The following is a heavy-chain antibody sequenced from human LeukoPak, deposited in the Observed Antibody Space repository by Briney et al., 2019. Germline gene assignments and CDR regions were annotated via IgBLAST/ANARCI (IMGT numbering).Heavy chain of an antibody. CDR3: ARLSPPYYYGMDV. Sequence: GESLKISCKGSGYSFTSYWIGWVRQMPGKGLEWMGIIYPGDSDTRYSPSFQGQVTISADKSTSTAYLQWSSLKASDTAMYYCARLSPPYYYGMDVWGQGTTVTVSS. CDR1: GYSFTSYW. V-gene: IGHV5-51*01. J-gene: IGHJ6*02. CDR2: IYPGDSDT.